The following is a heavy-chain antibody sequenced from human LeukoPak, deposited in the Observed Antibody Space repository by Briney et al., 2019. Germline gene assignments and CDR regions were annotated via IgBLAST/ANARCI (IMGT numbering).Heavy chain of an antibody. D-gene: IGHD3-10*01. Sequence: GGSLRLSCAASGFTVSSNYMSWVRQAPGKGLEWVSVIYSGGSTYYADSVKGRFTISRDNSKNTLYLQMNSLRAEDTAVYYCAREFATSGPGPDWGQGTLVTVSS. CDR2: IYSGGST. J-gene: IGHJ4*02. CDR3: AREFATSGPGPD. V-gene: IGHV3-53*01. CDR1: GFTVSSNY.